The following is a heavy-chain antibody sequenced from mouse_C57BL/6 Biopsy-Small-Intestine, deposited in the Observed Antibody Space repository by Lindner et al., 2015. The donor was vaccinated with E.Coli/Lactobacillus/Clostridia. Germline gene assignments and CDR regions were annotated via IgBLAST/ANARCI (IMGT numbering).Heavy chain of an antibody. J-gene: IGHJ2*01. Sequence: VQLQESGGGLVKPGGSLKLSCAASGFTFSDYGMHWVRQAPEKGLEWVAYISSGSSTIYYADTVKGRFTISRDNAKNTLFLQMTSLRSEDTAMYYCARGRTAQALDYWGQGTTLTVSS. CDR2: ISSGSSTI. V-gene: IGHV5-17*01. CDR3: ARGRTAQALDY. D-gene: IGHD3-2*02. CDR1: GFTFSDYG.